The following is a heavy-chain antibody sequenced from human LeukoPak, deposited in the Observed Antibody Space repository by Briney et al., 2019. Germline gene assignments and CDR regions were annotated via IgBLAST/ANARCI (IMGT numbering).Heavy chain of an antibody. Sequence: SGGSLRLSCAASGFTFSSYSMNWVRQAPGKGLEWVSSISSSSSYIYYAYSVKGRFTISRGNAKNSLYLKMNSLRAEDTAVYYCARVGYDDSSGYYWGQGSLVTVSS. J-gene: IGHJ4*02. D-gene: IGHD3-22*01. CDR2: ISSSSSYI. CDR3: ARVGYDDSSGYY. V-gene: IGHV3-21*01. CDR1: GFTFSSYS.